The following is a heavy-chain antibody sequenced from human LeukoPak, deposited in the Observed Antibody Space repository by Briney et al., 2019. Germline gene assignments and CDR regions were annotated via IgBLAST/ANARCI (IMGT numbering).Heavy chain of an antibody. V-gene: IGHV1-46*01. J-gene: IGHJ4*02. D-gene: IGHD6-13*01. CDR3: ACLSPTSSSWNYYFDY. CDR2: INPSGGST. Sequence: GASVKVSCKASGYTFTSYDINWVRQAPGQGLEWMGIINPSGGSTSYAQKFQGRVTMTRDTSTSTVYMELSSLRSEDTAVYYCACLSPTSSSWNYYFDYWGQGTLVTVSS. CDR1: GYTFTSYD.